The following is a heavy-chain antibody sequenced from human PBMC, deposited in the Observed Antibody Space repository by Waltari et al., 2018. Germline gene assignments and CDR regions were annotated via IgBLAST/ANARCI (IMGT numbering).Heavy chain of an antibody. V-gene: IGHV4-34*01. CDR3: ARGRVRRLRFLEWTHYFDY. Sequence: QVQLQQWGAGLLKPSETLSLTCAVYGGSFSGYYWSWIRQPPGKGLEWIGEINQGRKPNCTPSLKGRVTISVDASKTQFSLKLSSVTAADTAVYYCARGRVRRLRFLEWTHYFDYWGQGTLVTVSS. CDR2: INQGRKP. D-gene: IGHD3-3*01. CDR1: GGSFSGYY. J-gene: IGHJ4*02.